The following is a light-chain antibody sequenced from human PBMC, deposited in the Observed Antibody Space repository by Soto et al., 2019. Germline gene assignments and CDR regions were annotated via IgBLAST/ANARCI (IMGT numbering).Light chain of an antibody. CDR2: VAS. V-gene: IGKV1-9*01. J-gene: IGKJ2*01. CDR3: QQVSRYPYT. Sequence: DIQLTQSPSFLSASVGDRVTITCRASQGVGSYLVWYQQKPGKAPNLLIYVASTLQSGVPSRFSGSGVGTEFTLTVSSLQPEDFATYYCQQVSRYPYTFGQGTKLEIK. CDR1: QGVGSY.